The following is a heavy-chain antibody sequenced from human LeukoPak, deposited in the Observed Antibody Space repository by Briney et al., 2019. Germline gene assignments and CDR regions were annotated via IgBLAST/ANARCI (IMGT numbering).Heavy chain of an antibody. CDR3: AREKGGSGSYYNL. CDR2: ISGSGGST. CDR1: GFTVSSNY. D-gene: IGHD3-10*01. J-gene: IGHJ5*02. Sequence: GGSLRLSCAASGFTVSSNYMSWVRQAPGKGLEWVSAISGSGGSTYYADSVKGRFTISRDNAKNSLYLQMNSLRAEDTAVYYCAREKGGSGSYYNLWGQGTLVTVSS. V-gene: IGHV3-21*01.